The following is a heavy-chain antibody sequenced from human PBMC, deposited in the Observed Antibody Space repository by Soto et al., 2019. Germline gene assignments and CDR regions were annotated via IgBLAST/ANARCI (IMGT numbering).Heavy chain of an antibody. V-gene: IGHV4-59*01. CDR2: IYYSGST. CDR3: ARLFWSGYYNHLDP. Sequence: SETLSLTCTVSGGSISSYYWSWIRQPPGKGLEWIGYIYYSGSTNYNPSLKSRVTISVDTSKNQFSLKLSSVTAADTAVYYCARLFWSGYYNHLDPWGQGTLVTVSS. CDR1: GGSISSYY. J-gene: IGHJ5*02. D-gene: IGHD3-3*01.